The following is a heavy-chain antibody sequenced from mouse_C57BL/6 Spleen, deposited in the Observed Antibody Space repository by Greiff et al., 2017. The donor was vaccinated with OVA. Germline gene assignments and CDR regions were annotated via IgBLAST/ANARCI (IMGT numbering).Heavy chain of an antibody. V-gene: IGHV1-82*01. CDR3: ARGGRGGFAY. Sequence: VQLQQSGPELVKPGASVKISCKASGYAFSSSWINWVKQRPGKGLEWIGRIYPGDGDTNYNGKFKGKATLTADKSSSTAYMQLSSLTSEDSAVYFCARGGRGGFAYWGQGTLVTVSA. CDR2: IYPGDGDT. CDR1: GYAFSSSW. J-gene: IGHJ3*01. D-gene: IGHD3-3*01.